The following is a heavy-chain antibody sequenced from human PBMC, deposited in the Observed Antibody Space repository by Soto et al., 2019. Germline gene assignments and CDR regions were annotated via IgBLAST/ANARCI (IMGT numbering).Heavy chain of an antibody. V-gene: IGHV3-48*01. CDR3: ARPRGGGWYGAFDI. J-gene: IGHJ3*02. Sequence: EVQLVESGGGLVQPGGSLRLSCAASGFTFSSYSMNWVRQAPGKGLEWVSYISSSSSTIYYADSVKGRFTISRDNAKNSLYLQRNSLRAEDTAVYYCARPRGGGWYGAFDIWGQGTMVTVSS. CDR2: ISSSSSTI. CDR1: GFTFSSYS. D-gene: IGHD6-19*01.